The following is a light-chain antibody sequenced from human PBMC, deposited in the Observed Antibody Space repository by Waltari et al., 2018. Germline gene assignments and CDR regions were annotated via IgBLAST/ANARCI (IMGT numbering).Light chain of an antibody. Sequence: AIRMTQSPSSLSASTGHRVTITCRASQVISSSFAWYQQKPGKAPKLLIYAASTLQSGVPSRFSGSGSGTDFTLTISCLQSEDFATYYCQQYYSYPLTFGGGTKVEIK. J-gene: IGKJ4*01. CDR2: AAS. CDR3: QQYYSYPLT. V-gene: IGKV1-8*01. CDR1: QVISSS.